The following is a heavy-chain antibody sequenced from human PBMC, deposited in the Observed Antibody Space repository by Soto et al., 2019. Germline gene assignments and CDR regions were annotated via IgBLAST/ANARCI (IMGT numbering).Heavy chain of an antibody. CDR2: IYYSAST. CDR3: AREFCSSTSCYAGYYYYYMDV. V-gene: IGHV4-39*02. CDR1: GGSISSSSYY. D-gene: IGHD2-2*01. Sequence: ASETLSLTCTVSGGSISSSSYYWGWIRQPPGKGLEWIGSIYYSASTYYNPSLKSRVTISVDTSKNQFSLRLSSVTAADTAVYYCAREFCSSTSCYAGYYYYYMDVWGKGTTVTAP. J-gene: IGHJ6*03.